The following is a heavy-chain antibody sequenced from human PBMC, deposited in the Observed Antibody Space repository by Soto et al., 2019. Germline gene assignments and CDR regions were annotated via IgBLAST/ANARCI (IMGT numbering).Heavy chain of an antibody. D-gene: IGHD3-22*01. V-gene: IGHV1-2*04. CDR2: INPNSGGT. CDR1: GYTFTGDY. Sequence: GAAVQGACKASGYTFTGDYMHWVRQAPGQGLEWMGWINPNSGGTNYAQKFQGWVTMTRDTSISTAYMELSRLRSDDTAVYYCARERSSGRAFDIWGQGTMVTVSS. CDR3: ARERSSGRAFDI. J-gene: IGHJ3*02.